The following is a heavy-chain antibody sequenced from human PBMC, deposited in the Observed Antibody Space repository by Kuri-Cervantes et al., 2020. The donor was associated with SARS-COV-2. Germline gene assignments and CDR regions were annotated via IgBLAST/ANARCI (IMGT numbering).Heavy chain of an antibody. CDR1: GFIFSDYY. Sequence: GGSLRLSCTASGFIFSDYYMTWIRQAPGKGLEWVSNIGPSGTTKYYADSVKGRFTISRDNAKNPLYLQMNSLRAEDTAVYYCARDVYPYSKLGHYFDYWGQGTLVTVSS. J-gene: IGHJ4*02. V-gene: IGHV3-11*04. CDR2: IGPSGTTK. D-gene: IGHD4-11*01. CDR3: ARDVYPYSKLGHYFDY.